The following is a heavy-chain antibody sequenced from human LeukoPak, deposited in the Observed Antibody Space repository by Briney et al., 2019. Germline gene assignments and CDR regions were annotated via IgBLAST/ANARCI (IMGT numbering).Heavy chain of an antibody. J-gene: IGHJ4*02. CDR3: AKLTTS. Sequence: GGSLRLSCVASGFTFSSFWMTWVRQTPGKGLEWLANIKQDGSEKYYVDSVKGRFTISRDNAKNSLYLQMNSLRAEDTAVYYCAKLTTSWGQGTLVTVSS. CDR1: GFTFSSFW. V-gene: IGHV3-7*03. D-gene: IGHD4-11*01. CDR2: IKQDGSEK.